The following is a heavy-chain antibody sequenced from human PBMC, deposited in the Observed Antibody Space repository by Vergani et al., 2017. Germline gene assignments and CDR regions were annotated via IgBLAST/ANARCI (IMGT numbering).Heavy chain of an antibody. CDR2: VNPSGST. CDR1: GGSFSGYY. J-gene: IGHJ2*01. V-gene: IGHV4-34*01. D-gene: IGHD6-13*01. Sequence: QVQLQQWGAGLLKPSETLSLTCAVYGGSFSGYYWSWIRQPPGKGLGWSGEVNPSGSTNYNPSLKSRVTISVDTSKNQFSLKLSSVTAADTAVYYCARGRAAAGTGHWYFDLWGRGTLVTGSS. CDR3: ARGRAAAGTGHWYFDL.